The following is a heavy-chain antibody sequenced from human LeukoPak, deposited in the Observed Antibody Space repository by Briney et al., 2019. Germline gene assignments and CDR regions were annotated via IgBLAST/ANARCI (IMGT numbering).Heavy chain of an antibody. Sequence: ASVKVSCKASGGTFSSYAIGWVRQAPGQGLEWMGGIIPIFGTANYAQKFQGRVTITADESTSTAYMELSSLRSEDTAVYYCARDTYCSGGSCYPQNYYYGMDVWGKGTTVTVSS. D-gene: IGHD2-15*01. J-gene: IGHJ6*04. CDR2: IIPIFGTA. V-gene: IGHV1-69*01. CDR1: GGTFSSYA. CDR3: ARDTYCSGGSCYPQNYYYGMDV.